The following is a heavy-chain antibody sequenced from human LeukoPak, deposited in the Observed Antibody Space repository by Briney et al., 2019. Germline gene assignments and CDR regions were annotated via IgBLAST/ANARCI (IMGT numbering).Heavy chain of an antibody. CDR3: AKGIPYDSSGPFDY. CDR1: GFTFSSYA. V-gene: IGHV3-30*04. D-gene: IGHD3-22*01. CDR2: ISYDGSNK. Sequence: GGSLRLSCAASGFTFSSYAMHWVRQAPGKGLEWVAVISYDGSNKYYADSVKGRFTISRDNSKNTLYLQMNSLRAEDTAVYYCAKGIPYDSSGPFDYWGQGTLVTVSS. J-gene: IGHJ4*02.